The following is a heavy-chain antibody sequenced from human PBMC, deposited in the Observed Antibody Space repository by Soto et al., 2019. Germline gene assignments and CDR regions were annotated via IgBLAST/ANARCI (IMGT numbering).Heavy chain of an antibody. CDR3: ACIFSGGYGYGFYYYGMDV. CDR2: INPSGGST. CDR1: GYTFTSNY. D-gene: IGHD5-18*01. Sequence: GASVKVSCKASGYTFTSNYMHWVRQAPGQGLEWMVVINPSGGSTYYAQKFQGRVTMTRDTSTSTINMELSSVTAADTAVYYCACIFSGGYGYGFYYYGMDVWGQGTTVTVSS. J-gene: IGHJ6*02. V-gene: IGHV1-46*03.